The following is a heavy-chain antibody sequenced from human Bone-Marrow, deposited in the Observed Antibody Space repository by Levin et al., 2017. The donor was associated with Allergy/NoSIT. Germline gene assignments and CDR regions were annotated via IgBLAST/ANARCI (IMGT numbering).Heavy chain of an antibody. Sequence: GESLKISCAASGFTFSSYAMSWVRQAPGKGLEWVSAISGSGGSTYYADSVKGRFTISRDNSKNTLYLQMNSLRAEDTAVYYCAKTRDYTVRYNYWGQGTLVTVSS. CDR1: GFTFSSYA. V-gene: IGHV3-23*01. J-gene: IGHJ4*02. D-gene: IGHD3-3*01. CDR3: AKTRDYTVRYNY. CDR2: ISGSGGST.